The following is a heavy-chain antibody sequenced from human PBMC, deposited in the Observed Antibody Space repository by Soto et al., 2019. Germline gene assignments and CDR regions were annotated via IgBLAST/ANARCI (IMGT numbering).Heavy chain of an antibody. CDR3: ARVGNWNYGYYYYYMDV. CDR1: GFTFSSYS. J-gene: IGHJ6*03. Sequence: VQLVESGGGLVQPGGSLRLSCAASGFTFSSYSMNWVRQAPGKGLEWVSYISSSSSTIYYADSVKGRFTISRDNAKNSLYLQMNSLRAEDTAVYYCARVGNWNYGYYYYYMDVWGKGTTVTVSS. D-gene: IGHD1-7*01. CDR2: ISSSSSTI. V-gene: IGHV3-48*01.